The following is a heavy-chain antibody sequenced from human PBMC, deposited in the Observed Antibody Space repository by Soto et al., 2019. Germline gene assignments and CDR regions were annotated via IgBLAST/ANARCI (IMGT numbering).Heavy chain of an antibody. J-gene: IGHJ6*02. CDR2: ISYDGSNK. D-gene: IGHD3-22*01. CDR3: AKDTYYYDSSGYYGPGDYYYYYGMDV. Sequence: GGSLRLSCAASGFTFSSYGMHWVRQAPGKGLEWVAVISYDGSNKYYADSVKGRFTISRDNSKNTLYLQMNSLRAEDTAVYYCAKDTYYYDSSGYYGPGDYYYYYGMDVWGQGTTVTVSS. CDR1: GFTFSSYG. V-gene: IGHV3-30*18.